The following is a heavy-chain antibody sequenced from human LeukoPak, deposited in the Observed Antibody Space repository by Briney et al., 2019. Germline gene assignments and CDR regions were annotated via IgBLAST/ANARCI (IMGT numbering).Heavy chain of an antibody. D-gene: IGHD3-10*01. J-gene: IGHJ4*02. Sequence: GGSLRLSCAASGFTFSSYWMHWVRQAPGKGLVWVSRINSDGSSTSYAGFVKGRFTISRDNAKNTLYLQMNSLRAEDTAVYYCARVYQGVSLFDGIDYWGQGTLVTVSS. CDR2: INSDGSST. V-gene: IGHV3-74*01. CDR1: GFTFSSYW. CDR3: ARVYQGVSLFDGIDY.